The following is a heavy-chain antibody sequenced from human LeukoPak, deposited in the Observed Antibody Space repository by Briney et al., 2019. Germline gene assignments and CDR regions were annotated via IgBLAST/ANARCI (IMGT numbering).Heavy chain of an antibody. D-gene: IGHD1-26*01. CDR1: GGSFSGYY. J-gene: IGHJ4*02. CDR2: INHSGST. Sequence: SETPSLTCAVYGGSFSGYYWSWIRQPPGKGLEWIGEINHSGSTNYNPSLKSRVTISVDTSKNQFSLKLSSVTAADTAVYYCARGVGATYYWGQGTLVTVSS. CDR3: ARGVGATYY. V-gene: IGHV4-34*01.